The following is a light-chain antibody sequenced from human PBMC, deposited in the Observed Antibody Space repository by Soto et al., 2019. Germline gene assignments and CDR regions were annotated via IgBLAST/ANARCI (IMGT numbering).Light chain of an antibody. CDR1: QSVSSN. Sequence: EIVMTQSPATLSVSPGERATLSCRASQSVSSNLAWYQQKPGQAPRLLIYGASTRATGIPARFSGSRSGTEFTLTISSLQSEDFAVYYCQQYNNWPPTFGQGTRPEIK. CDR2: GAS. V-gene: IGKV3-15*01. CDR3: QQYNNWPPT. J-gene: IGKJ5*01.